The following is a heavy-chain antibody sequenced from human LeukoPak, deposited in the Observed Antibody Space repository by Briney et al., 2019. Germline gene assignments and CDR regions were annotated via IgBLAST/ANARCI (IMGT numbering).Heavy chain of an antibody. CDR2: IRYDGSNK. CDR3: AKDLYSSGWTSDY. CDR1: GFTFSSYG. D-gene: IGHD6-19*01. Sequence: GGSLRLSCAASGFTFSSYGMHWVRQAPGKGLEWVAFIRYDGSNKYYADSVKGRFTISRDNSKNTLYLQMNSLRAEDTAVYYCAKDLYSSGWTSDYWGQGTLVTVSS. J-gene: IGHJ4*02. V-gene: IGHV3-30*02.